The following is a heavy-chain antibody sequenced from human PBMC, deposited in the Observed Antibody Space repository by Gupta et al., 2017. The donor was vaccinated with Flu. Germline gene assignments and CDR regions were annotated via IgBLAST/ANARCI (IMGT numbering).Heavy chain of an antibody. Sequence: ELQLLESGGGLVPPGGSLTLSCAASGFTFTNYAMSWVRQAPGKGLEWVSAISGSDGRTWYADSVKDRFTISRDNGKDTLFLQMDSLRAEDTARYYCVKESPYCTNTGCRIYYFDYWGRGTLITVSS. J-gene: IGHJ4*02. V-gene: IGHV3-23*01. CDR3: VKESPYCTNTGCRIYYFDY. CDR1: GFTFTNYA. D-gene: IGHD2-8*01. CDR2: ISGSDGRT.